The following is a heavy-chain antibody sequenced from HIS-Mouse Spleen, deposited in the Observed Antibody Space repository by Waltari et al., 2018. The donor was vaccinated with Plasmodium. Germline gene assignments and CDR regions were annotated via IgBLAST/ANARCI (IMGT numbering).Heavy chain of an antibody. V-gene: IGHV4-38-2*02. Sequence: QVQLQESGPGLVKPSETLSLTCTVSGYSISSGYYWGWIRQPPGTGLEWIGSIYHSGSTYDNPSLKSHVTISVDTAKNQFSLKLSYVTAADTAVYYCARGVGYSSSWYWFDPWGQGTLVTVSS. D-gene: IGHD6-13*01. CDR1: GYSISSGYY. J-gene: IGHJ5*02. CDR3: ARGVGYSSSWYWFDP. CDR2: IYHSGST.